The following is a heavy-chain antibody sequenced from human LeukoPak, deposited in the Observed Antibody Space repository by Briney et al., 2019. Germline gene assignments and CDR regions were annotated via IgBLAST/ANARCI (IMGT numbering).Heavy chain of an antibody. D-gene: IGHD6-13*01. J-gene: IGHJ4*02. Sequence: SETLSLTCAVYGGSFSGYYWSWIRRPPGKGLEWIGEINHSGSTNYNPSLKSRVTISVDTSKNQFSLKLSSVTAADTAVYYCARGPAYSSSWYLGYFDYWGQGTLVTVSS. CDR3: ARGPAYSSSWYLGYFDY. CDR2: INHSGST. CDR1: GGSFSGYY. V-gene: IGHV4-34*01.